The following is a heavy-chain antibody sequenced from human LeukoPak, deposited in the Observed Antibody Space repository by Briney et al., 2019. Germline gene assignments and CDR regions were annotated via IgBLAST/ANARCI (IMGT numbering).Heavy chain of an antibody. J-gene: IGHJ5*02. CDR2: INPNSGGT. D-gene: IGHD3-16*01. Sequence: ASVKVSCKASGYTFTSYYMHWVRQAPGQGLEWMGWINPNSGGTNYAQKFQGRVTMTRDTSISTAYMELSSLRSEDTAVYYCARFLRVGNWFDPWGQGTLVTVSS. CDR3: ARFLRVGNWFDP. V-gene: IGHV1-2*02. CDR1: GYTFTSYY.